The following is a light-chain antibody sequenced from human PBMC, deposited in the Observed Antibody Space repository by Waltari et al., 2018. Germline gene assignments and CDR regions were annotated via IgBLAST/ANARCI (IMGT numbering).Light chain of an antibody. V-gene: IGKV3-11*01. CDR3: QQRFTWPRT. Sequence: EIVLTQSPATLSLSPGERATLSCRASQTVSSSLAWYQQKRGQAPRLLIYDASNRATVIPARFSGSGSGTDFTLTISSLEPDDFAVYYCQQRFTWPRTFGQGTKLEIK. J-gene: IGKJ2*01. CDR2: DAS. CDR1: QTVSSS.